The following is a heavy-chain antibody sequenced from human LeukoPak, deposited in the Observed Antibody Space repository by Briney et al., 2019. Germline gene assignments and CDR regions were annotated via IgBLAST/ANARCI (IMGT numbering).Heavy chain of an antibody. CDR1: GGSFSGYY. V-gene: IGHV4-34*01. Sequence: SETLSLTCAVYGGSFSGYYRSWIRQPPGKGLEWIGEINHSGSTNYNPSLKSRVTISVDTSKNQFSLKLSSVTAADTAVYYCARHMTVTTSMDYYYYYYMDVWGKGTTVTVSS. CDR2: INHSGST. D-gene: IGHD4-11*01. CDR3: ARHMTVTTSMDYYYYYYMDV. J-gene: IGHJ6*03.